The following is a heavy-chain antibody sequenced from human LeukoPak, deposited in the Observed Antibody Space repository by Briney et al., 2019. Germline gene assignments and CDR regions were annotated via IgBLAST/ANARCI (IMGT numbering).Heavy chain of an antibody. Sequence: PGGSLRLSCAASGFTLNSYLMSWVRQAPGGGLDWVANINKDGSEENYLDSVKGRFTVSRDNAKNSLNLQMNSLRGEDTAVYYCARSNPNRNALDLWGQGTMVTISS. V-gene: IGHV3-7*01. J-gene: IGHJ3*01. D-gene: IGHD1-14*01. CDR2: INKDGSEE. CDR1: GFTLNSYL. CDR3: ARSNPNRNALDL.